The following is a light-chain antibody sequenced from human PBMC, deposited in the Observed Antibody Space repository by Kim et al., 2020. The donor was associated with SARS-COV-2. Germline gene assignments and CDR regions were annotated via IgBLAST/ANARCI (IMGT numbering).Light chain of an antibody. CDR3: QQYDNLPYT. V-gene: IGKV1-33*01. CDR2: DAS. Sequence: DIPTTQSPSSLSASVGDRVTITCQASQDISNYLNWYQQKPGKAPKLLTYDASNLETGVPSRFSGSGSGTDFTFTTSSLQPEDIATYYCQQYDNLPYTFGQGTKLEI. J-gene: IGKJ2*01. CDR1: QDISNY.